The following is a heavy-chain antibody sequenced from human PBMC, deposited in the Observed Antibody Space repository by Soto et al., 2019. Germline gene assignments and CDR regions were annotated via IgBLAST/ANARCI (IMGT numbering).Heavy chain of an antibody. V-gene: IGHV3-23*01. J-gene: IGHJ2*01. CDR1: GFTFSNSA. Sequence: EVQLLESGGGLIQPGGSLRLSCAASGFTFSNSAMSWVRQAPGKGLEWVSVVNVSGSTYYADSVKGRFTIARHTSKDTVYLQKNRLRAAAADGYYSVQVGTASSRVGVDPWCRGTLVTVSS. D-gene: IGHD2-21*02. CDR3: VQVGTASSRVGVDP. CDR2: VNVSGST.